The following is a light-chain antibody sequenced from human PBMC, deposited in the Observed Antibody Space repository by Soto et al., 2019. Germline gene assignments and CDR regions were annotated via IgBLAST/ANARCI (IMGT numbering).Light chain of an antibody. CDR2: EVS. V-gene: IGLV2-14*01. Sequence: QSALTQPASVSGSPGQSITISCTGTSSDVGGYNSVSWFQQHPSKAPKLIIYEVSHRPSGVSIRFSGSKSGTTASLTISGLHAEDAADYYCNSYRHITALVFGTGTKLTVL. CDR1: SSDVGGYNS. CDR3: NSYRHITALV. J-gene: IGLJ1*01.